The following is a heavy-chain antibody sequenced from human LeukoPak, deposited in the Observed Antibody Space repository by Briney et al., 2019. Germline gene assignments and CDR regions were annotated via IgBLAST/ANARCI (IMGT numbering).Heavy chain of an antibody. D-gene: IGHD4-17*01. CDR1: GFTFGSYE. CDR3: ARGPLQRDYGDYGVGFDF. Sequence: GGSLRLSCAASGFTFGSYEMNWVRQAPGKGLEWVSYVSSSGNTIYYADSVKGRFIISRDNAKNSLYLQMNSLRAEDTAVYYCARGPLQRDYGDYGVGFDFWGQGTMVTVSS. CDR2: VSSSGNTI. J-gene: IGHJ3*01. V-gene: IGHV3-48*03.